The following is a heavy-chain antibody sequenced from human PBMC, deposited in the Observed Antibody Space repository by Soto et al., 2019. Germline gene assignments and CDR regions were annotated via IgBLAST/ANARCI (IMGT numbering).Heavy chain of an antibody. J-gene: IGHJ6*02. Sequence: ASVKVSCKASGYSFTRCGIAWARQAPGQGLEWMGWINTYNGNTNYAQNLQGRVTLTTDTSTSTAYMELTSLRSNDTAIYYCAMVDVYVTPSPQDVWGHGTTVTVSS. V-gene: IGHV1-18*01. D-gene: IGHD3-16*01. CDR3: AMVDVYVTPSPQDV. CDR1: GYSFTRCG. CDR2: INTYNGNT.